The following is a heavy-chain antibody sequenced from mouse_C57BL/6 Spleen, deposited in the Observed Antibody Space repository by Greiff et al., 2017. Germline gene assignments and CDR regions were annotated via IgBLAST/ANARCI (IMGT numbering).Heavy chain of an antibody. J-gene: IGHJ4*01. Sequence: QVQLQQSGPGLVQPSQSLSITCTVSGFSLTSYGVHWVRQSPGKGLEWLGVIWRGGSTDYNAAFMSRLSITKDNSKSQVFFKMNSLQADDTAIYYCSKNNYCVGFHAMDYWGQGTPGTVSS. CDR3: SKNNYCVGFHAMDY. V-gene: IGHV2-5*01. CDR2: IWRGGST. D-gene: IGHD2-1*01. CDR1: GFSLTSYG.